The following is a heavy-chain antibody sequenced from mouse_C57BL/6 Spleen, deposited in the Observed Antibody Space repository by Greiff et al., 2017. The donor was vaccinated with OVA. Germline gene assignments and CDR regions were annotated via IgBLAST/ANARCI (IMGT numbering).Heavy chain of an antibody. CDR1: GYSITSGYY. Sequence: VQLKESGPGLVKPSQSLSLTCSVTGYSITSGYYWNWIRQFPGNKLEWMGYISYDGSNNYNPSLKNRISITRDTSKNQFFLKLNSVTTEDTATYYCARDEGYYGYFDVWGTGTTVTVSS. CDR3: ARDEGYYGYFDV. V-gene: IGHV3-6*01. CDR2: ISYDGSN. J-gene: IGHJ1*03. D-gene: IGHD2-3*01.